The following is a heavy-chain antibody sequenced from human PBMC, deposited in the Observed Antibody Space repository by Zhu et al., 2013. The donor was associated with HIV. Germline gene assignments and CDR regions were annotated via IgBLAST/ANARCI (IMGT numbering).Heavy chain of an antibody. D-gene: IGHD3-22*01. V-gene: IGHV1-69*17. J-gene: IGHJ4*02. CDR3: ARGNFLYDFESSGYYSH. Sequence: QVTVMQSEAVVKKPGSSVRISCKSTGGSFSHYAMNWVRQAPGQGFEWMGGIIPAFGVLNYAQRFQGRITISANKETSTDFLDLRSLTSGDTAVYFCARGNFLYDFESSGYYSHWGQGTLVTVSS. CDR2: IIPAFGVL. CDR1: GGSFSHYA.